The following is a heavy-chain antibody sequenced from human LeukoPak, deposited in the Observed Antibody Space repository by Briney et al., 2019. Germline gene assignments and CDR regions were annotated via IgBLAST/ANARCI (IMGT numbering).Heavy chain of an antibody. CDR2: IRQDGSIK. V-gene: IGHV3-30*02. Sequence: GGSLRLSCAASGFIFSTYGMYWVRQAPGKGLEWVAFIRQDGSIKNYADSVKGRSTISRDNSKNTLYLQMNNLRAEDTAVYYCAREHDTSGYILAYWGQGTLVTVSS. CDR1: GFIFSTYG. CDR3: AREHDTSGYILAY. J-gene: IGHJ4*02. D-gene: IGHD3-22*01.